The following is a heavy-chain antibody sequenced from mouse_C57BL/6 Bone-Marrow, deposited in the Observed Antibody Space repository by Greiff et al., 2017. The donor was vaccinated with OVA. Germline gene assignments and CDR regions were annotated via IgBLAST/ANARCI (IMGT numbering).Heavy chain of an antibody. V-gene: IGHV1-76*01. CDR3: ARWEGLLGDY. J-gene: IGHJ2*01. D-gene: IGHD2-10*01. Sequence: QVQLQQSGAELVRPGASVKLSCKASGYTFTDYYINWVKQRPGQGLEWIARIYPGSGNTYYNEKFKGKATLTAEKSSSTAYMQLSSLTSEDSAVYCCARWEGLLGDYWGQGTTLTVSS. CDR2: IYPGSGNT. CDR1: GYTFTDYY.